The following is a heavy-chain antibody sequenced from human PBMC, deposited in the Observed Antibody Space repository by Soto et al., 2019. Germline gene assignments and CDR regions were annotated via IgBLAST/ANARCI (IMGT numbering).Heavy chain of an antibody. D-gene: IGHD2-21*02. J-gene: IGHJ4*02. V-gene: IGHV4-39*01. Sequence: QLQLQESGPGLVKPSDTLSLTCTVSGGSISSSSYYWGWIRQPPGKGLEWIGSIYYSGSTYYNPSLKSRVTISVDTSKNQFSLKLSSVTAADTAVYYCARHVVVTAMGRGFDYWGQGTLVTVSS. CDR3: ARHVVVTAMGRGFDY. CDR1: GGSISSSSYY. CDR2: IYYSGST.